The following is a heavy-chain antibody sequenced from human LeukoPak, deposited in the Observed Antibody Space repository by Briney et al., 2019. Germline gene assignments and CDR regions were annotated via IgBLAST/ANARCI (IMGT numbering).Heavy chain of an antibody. J-gene: IGHJ4*02. CDR2: IYYSGST. CDR3: ARAPRVYGFDY. CDR1: GGSISSSSYY. Sequence: SETLSLTCTVSGGSISSSSYYWGWIRQPPGKGLEWIGSIYYSGSTYYNPSLKSRVTISVDTSKNQFSLKLSSVTAADTAVYYCARAPRVYGFDYWGQGTLVTVSS. V-gene: IGHV4-39*07. D-gene: IGHD5/OR15-5a*01.